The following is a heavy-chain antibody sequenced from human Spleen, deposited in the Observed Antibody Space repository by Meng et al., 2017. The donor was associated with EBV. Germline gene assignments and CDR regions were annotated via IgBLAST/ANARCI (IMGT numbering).Heavy chain of an antibody. CDR3: ARGYCTSSSCYYFDY. D-gene: IGHD2-2*01. CDR1: GYTFTDHY. CDR2: VDPKDGDT. V-gene: IGHV1-69-2*01. Sequence: QLVQSGAEVXXXXXTMKXSXXVSGYTFTDHYIHWVQQAPGKGLEWVGFVDPKDGDTLYAEKFQGRATVSADTSTDTAYMDLSSLTYEDTAVYYCARGYCTSSSCYYFDYWGQGTLVTVSS. J-gene: IGHJ4*02.